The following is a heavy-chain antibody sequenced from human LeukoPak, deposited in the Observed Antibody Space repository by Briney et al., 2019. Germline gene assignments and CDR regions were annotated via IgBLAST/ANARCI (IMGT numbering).Heavy chain of an antibody. J-gene: IGHJ4*02. CDR1: GFTFSSYA. CDR2: ISGSGGST. D-gene: IGHD6-19*01. V-gene: IGHV3-23*01. CDR3: AKVFAVARAFDY. Sequence: GGSLRLSCAASGFTFSSYAMSWVRQAPGKGLEWVSAISGSGGSTYYADSVMGRFTISRDNSKNTLYLQMNSLRAEDTAVYYCAKVFAVARAFDYWGQGTLVTVSS.